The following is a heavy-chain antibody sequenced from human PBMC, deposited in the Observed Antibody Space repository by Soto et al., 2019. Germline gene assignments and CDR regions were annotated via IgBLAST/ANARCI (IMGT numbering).Heavy chain of an antibody. Sequence: SETLSLTCTVSGGSISSSSYYWGWIRQPPGKGLEWIGSIYYSGSTYYNPSLKSRVTISVDTSKNQFSLKLSSVTAADTAVYYCAREDSSGYTFDYWGQGTLVTVSS. D-gene: IGHD6-19*01. CDR3: AREDSSGYTFDY. CDR2: IYYSGST. CDR1: GGSISSSSYY. V-gene: IGHV4-39*02. J-gene: IGHJ4*02.